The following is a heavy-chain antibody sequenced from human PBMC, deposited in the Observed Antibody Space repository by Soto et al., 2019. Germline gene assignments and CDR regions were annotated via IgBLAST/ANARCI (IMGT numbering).Heavy chain of an antibody. D-gene: IGHD3-22*01. CDR3: ARSYYDSTGFAVDP. V-gene: IGHV4-59*02. CDR1: GASVSHGY. Sequence: LEILSLTCNVSGASVSHGYLSWIRQPPGKGLEWIGFMYFGGSFNYNPSLTSRATISVETSKNQFSMKLTSVTASDTAVYYCARSYYDSTGFAVDPWGQGTLVTVSS. J-gene: IGHJ5*02. CDR2: MYFGGSF.